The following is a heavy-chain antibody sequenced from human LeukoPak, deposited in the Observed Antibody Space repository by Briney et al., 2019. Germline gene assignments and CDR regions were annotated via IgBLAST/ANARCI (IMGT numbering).Heavy chain of an antibody. J-gene: IGHJ3*01. CDR3: AREGMVRGVPDAFDL. CDR2: IKQDGIEK. D-gene: IGHD3-10*01. CDR1: GFTFSSYW. V-gene: IGHV3-7*01. Sequence: PGGSLRLSRAASGFTFSSYWMGWVRQVPGKGPEWVANIKQDGIEKYFVGSVKGRFAISRDNAKNLLYLQMTSLRVEDTAVYYCAREGMVRGVPDAFDLWGQGTMVTVSS.